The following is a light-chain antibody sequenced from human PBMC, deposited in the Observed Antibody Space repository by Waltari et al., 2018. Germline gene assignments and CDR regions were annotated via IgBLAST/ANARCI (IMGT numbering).Light chain of an antibody. CDR3: QKYGRLPAT. V-gene: IGKV3-20*01. Sequence: EIVLTQSPGTLSLSPGERATLSCRASQSVSRYLAWYQQKPGQAPRLLIYDASTRATGIPDRFSGSGSGTDFSLTISRLEPEDFAVYYCQKYGRLPATFGQVTKVEIK. J-gene: IGKJ1*01. CDR2: DAS. CDR1: QSVSRY.